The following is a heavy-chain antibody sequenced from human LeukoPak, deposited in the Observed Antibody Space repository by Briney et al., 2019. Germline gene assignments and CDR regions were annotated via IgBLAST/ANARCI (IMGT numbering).Heavy chain of an antibody. Sequence: SGGSLRLSCAASGFTFSSYAMSWVRQAPGKGLEWVAFIRYDGSNKYYADSVKGRFTISRDNSKNTLYLQMNSLRAEDTAVYYCARDTFVDIVATSHFDYWGQGTLVTVSS. V-gene: IGHV3-30*02. CDR1: GFTFSSYA. CDR2: IRYDGSNK. D-gene: IGHD5-12*01. CDR3: ARDTFVDIVATSHFDY. J-gene: IGHJ4*02.